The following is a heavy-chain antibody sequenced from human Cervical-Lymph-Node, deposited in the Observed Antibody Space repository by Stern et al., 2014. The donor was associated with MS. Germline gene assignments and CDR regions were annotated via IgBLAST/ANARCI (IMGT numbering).Heavy chain of an antibody. D-gene: IGHD3-22*01. CDR1: GYSFSNFW. CDR2: IYPGDSDT. J-gene: IGHJ3*02. CDR3: VRRRDSGGYDTFDI. V-gene: IGHV5-51*01. Sequence: VQLVQSGAEVKKPGESLKISCKTSGYSFSNFWIGWVRQMPGKGLEWMGIIYPGDSDTPYSPSFQGPVTMSRDRSISTASPQWRSLKASDTARYYCVRRRDSGGYDTFDIWGQGTMLIVSS.